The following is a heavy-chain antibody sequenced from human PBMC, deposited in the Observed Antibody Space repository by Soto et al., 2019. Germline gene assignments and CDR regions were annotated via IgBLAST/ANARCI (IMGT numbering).Heavy chain of an antibody. D-gene: IGHD3-22*01. Sequence: GGSLRLSCAASGFTFSSCAMHWVRQAPGKGLEWVAVISYDGSNKYYADSVKGRFTISRDNSKNTLYLQMNSLRAEDTAVYYCARSTYYYDSSGYCPHFDYWGQGTLVTVSS. CDR2: ISYDGSNK. CDR3: ARSTYYYDSSGYCPHFDY. CDR1: GFTFSSCA. V-gene: IGHV3-30*04. J-gene: IGHJ4*02.